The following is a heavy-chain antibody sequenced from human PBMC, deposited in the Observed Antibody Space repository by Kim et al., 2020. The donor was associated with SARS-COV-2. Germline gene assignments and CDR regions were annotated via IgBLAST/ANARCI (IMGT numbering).Heavy chain of an antibody. CDR3: AKEGSSGQGAFDY. Sequence: YADSVKGRFTISRDNSKNTLYLKMNSLRAEDTAVYYCAKEGSSGQGAFDYWGQGTLVTVSS. J-gene: IGHJ4*02. D-gene: IGHD6-19*01. V-gene: IGHV3-23*01.